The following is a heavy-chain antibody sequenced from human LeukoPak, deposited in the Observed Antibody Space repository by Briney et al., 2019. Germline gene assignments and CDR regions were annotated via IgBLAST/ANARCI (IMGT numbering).Heavy chain of an antibody. D-gene: IGHD3-22*01. Sequence: KTSETLSLTCAVYGGSFSGYYWSWIRQPPGKGLEWIGEINHSGSTNYNPSLKSRVTISVDTSKNQFSLKLSSVTAADTPVYYCARGDRNYYDSSGYYYPMIYYFDYWGQGTLVTVSS. CDR1: GGSFSGYY. V-gene: IGHV4-34*01. CDR2: INHSGST. CDR3: ARGDRNYYDSSGYYYPMIYYFDY. J-gene: IGHJ4*02.